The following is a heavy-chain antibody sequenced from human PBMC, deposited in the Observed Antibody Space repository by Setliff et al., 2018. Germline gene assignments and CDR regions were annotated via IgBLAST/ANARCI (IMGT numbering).Heavy chain of an antibody. Sequence: SETLSLTCTVSGGSISSYYWSWIRQPAGKGLEWIGHIYIGGSANYNPSLKSRVTMSIDTSKNQFSLKLKSVTAADTAVYCCTRNFLGWLARFWGRGTLVTVSS. V-gene: IGHV4-4*07. D-gene: IGHD6-19*01. CDR2: IYIGGSA. J-gene: IGHJ4*02. CDR1: GGSISSYY. CDR3: TRNFLGWLARF.